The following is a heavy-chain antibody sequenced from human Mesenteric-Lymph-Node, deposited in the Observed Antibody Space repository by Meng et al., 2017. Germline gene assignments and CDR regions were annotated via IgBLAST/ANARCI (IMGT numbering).Heavy chain of an antibody. CDR2: ISAYSGNT. J-gene: IGHJ4*02. CDR3: ARAVGGGTYLGDY. Sequence: HGRLLLIRNEVRKPGAPVTVLGKASGYTVTNYGITWVRQAPGQRLEWMEWISAYSGNTNFAQKLQGRITMTTDTSTSTAYMELRRLRSDDTAVYYWARAVGGGTYLGDYWGQGTLVTVSS. D-gene: IGHD1-1*01. V-gene: IGHV1-18*01. CDR1: GYTVTNYG.